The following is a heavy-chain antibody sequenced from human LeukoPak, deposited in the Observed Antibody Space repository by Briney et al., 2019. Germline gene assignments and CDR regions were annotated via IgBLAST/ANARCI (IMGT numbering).Heavy chain of an antibody. CDR1: GGSISSYY. CDR3: ARGSGSGYPFDY. D-gene: IGHD3-22*01. V-gene: IGHV4-59*01. J-gene: IGHJ4*02. CDR2: IYYSGST. Sequence: SETLSLTCTVSGGSISSYYSSWIRQPPGKGLEWIGYIYYSGSTNYNPSLKSRVTISVDTSKNQFSLKLSSVTAADTAVYYCARGSGSGYPFDYWGQGTLVTVSS.